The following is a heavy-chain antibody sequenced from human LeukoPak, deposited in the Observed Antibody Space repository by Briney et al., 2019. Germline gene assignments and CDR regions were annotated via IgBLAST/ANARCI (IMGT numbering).Heavy chain of an antibody. J-gene: IGHJ4*02. CDR3: ARPAAAGSI. Sequence: PGRSLRLSCAASGFTFSSYAMHWVRQAPGKGLEWVAVISYDGSNKYYADSVKGRFTISRDNSKNTLYLQMNSLRAEDTAVYYCARPAAAGSIWGQGTLVTVSS. V-gene: IGHV3-30*01. D-gene: IGHD6-13*01. CDR1: GFTFSSYA. CDR2: ISYDGSNK.